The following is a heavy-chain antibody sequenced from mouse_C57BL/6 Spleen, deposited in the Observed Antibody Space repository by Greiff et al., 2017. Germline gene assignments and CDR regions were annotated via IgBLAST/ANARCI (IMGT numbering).Heavy chain of an antibody. CDR2: IDPSDSYT. V-gene: IGHV1-50*01. D-gene: IGHD1-1*01. CDR3: ATYGSSSYWYVDV. J-gene: IGHJ1*03. Sequence: QVQLQQPGAELVKPGASVKLSCKASGYTFTSYWMQWVKQRPGQGLEWIGEIDPSDSYTNYNQKFKGKATLTVDTSSSTAYMQLSSLTSEDSAVYYCATYGSSSYWYVDVWGTGTTVTVSS. CDR1: GYTFTSYW.